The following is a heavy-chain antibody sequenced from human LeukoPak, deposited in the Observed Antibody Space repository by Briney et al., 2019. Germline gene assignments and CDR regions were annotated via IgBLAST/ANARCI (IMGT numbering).Heavy chain of an antibody. V-gene: IGHV4-61*02. D-gene: IGHD1-1*01. J-gene: IGHJ5*02. CDR1: GGSISSGSYY. Sequence: SETLSLTCTVSGGSISSGSYYWSWIRQPAGKGLEWIGRIYTSGSTNYNPSLKSRVTISVDTSKNQFSLKLSSVTAADTAVYYCARGNLELERLSYLAGPFDPWGQGTLVTVSS. CDR2: IYTSGST. CDR3: ARGNLELERLSYLAGPFDP.